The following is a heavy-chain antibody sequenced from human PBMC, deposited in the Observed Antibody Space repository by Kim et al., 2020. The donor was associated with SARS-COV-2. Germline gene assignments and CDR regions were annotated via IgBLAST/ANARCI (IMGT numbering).Heavy chain of an antibody. V-gene: IGHV4-31*03. CDR1: GGSISSGGYY. Sequence: SETLSLTCTVSGGSISSGGYYWSWIRQHPGKGLEWIGYIYYSGSTYYNPSLKSRVTISVDTSKNQFSLKLSSVTAADTAVYYCARYESGYSYDYGMDVWGRGTTVTVSS. CDR2: IYYSGST. CDR3: ARYESGYSYDYGMDV. J-gene: IGHJ6*02. D-gene: IGHD5-18*01.